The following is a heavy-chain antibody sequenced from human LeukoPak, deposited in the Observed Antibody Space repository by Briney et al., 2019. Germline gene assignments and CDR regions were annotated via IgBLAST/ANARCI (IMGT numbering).Heavy chain of an antibody. Sequence: PGGSLRLSCSASCVIVSSSYIRWVRQAPGEGLEWVSVMYSGGSTYYAYSVKGRFTISRDNSKNTLHLQMNSLRAEDTAVYYCARAREGCTNYAFDIWGQGTMVTVSS. CDR3: ARAREGCTNYAFDI. CDR1: CVIVSSSY. D-gene: IGHD2-8*01. J-gene: IGHJ3*02. V-gene: IGHV3-53*01. CDR2: MYSGGST.